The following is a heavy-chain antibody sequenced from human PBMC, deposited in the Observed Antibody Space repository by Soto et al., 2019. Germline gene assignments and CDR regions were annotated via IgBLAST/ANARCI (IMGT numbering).Heavy chain of an antibody. CDR3: ARVVGGYCSSTSCPPGAFDI. CDR1: GFTFSSYS. Sequence: PGASLRLSCAASGFTFSSYSMNWVRQAPGKGLEWVSSISSSSSYIYYADSVKGRFTISRDNAKNSLYLQMNSLRAEDTAVYYCARVVGGYCSSTSCPPGAFDIWGQGIMVTVSS. J-gene: IGHJ3*02. D-gene: IGHD2-2*01. V-gene: IGHV3-21*01. CDR2: ISSSSSYI.